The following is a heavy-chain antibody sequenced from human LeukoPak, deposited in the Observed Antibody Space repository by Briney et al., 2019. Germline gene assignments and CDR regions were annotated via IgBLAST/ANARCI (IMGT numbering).Heavy chain of an antibody. CDR3: ARAAAMVPWYFDY. V-gene: IGHV1-69*13. Sequence: GASVKVSCKASGGTFSSYAISWVRQAPGQGLEWMGGIIPIFGTANYAQKFQGRVTITADESTSTAYMELSSRRSEDTAVYYCARAAAMVPWYFDYWGQGTLVTVSS. J-gene: IGHJ4*02. CDR1: GGTFSSYA. CDR2: IIPIFGTA. D-gene: IGHD5-18*01.